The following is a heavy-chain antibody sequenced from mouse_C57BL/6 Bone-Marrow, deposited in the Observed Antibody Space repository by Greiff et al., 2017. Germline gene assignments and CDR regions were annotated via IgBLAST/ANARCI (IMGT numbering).Heavy chain of an antibody. Sequence: VQLQQSGAELVKPGASVTMSCKASGYTFTSYWITWVKQRPGQGLEWIGDIYPGSGSTNYNEKLKSKATLTVDTSSSTAYMQLSSLTSVDSAVYYCASGGLYSNYFYYAMDYWGQGTSVTVSS. CDR1: GYTFTSYW. J-gene: IGHJ4*01. V-gene: IGHV1-55*01. CDR2: IYPGSGST. CDR3: ASGGLYSNYFYYAMDY. D-gene: IGHD2-5*01.